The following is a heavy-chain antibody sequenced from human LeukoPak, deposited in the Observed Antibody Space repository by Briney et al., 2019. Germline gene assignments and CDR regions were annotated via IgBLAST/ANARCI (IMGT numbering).Heavy chain of an antibody. Sequence: GGSLRLSCAASGFTSSSYGMHWVRQAPGKGLEWVAVIWYDGTNKYYADSVKGRFTISRDNSKNTLYLQMNSLRAEDTAVYYCAKEGYSSSSPYNYYYFDYWGQGTLVTVSS. J-gene: IGHJ4*02. V-gene: IGHV3-33*06. CDR2: IWYDGTNK. CDR3: AKEGYSSSSPYNYYYFDY. D-gene: IGHD6-6*01. CDR1: GFTSSSYG.